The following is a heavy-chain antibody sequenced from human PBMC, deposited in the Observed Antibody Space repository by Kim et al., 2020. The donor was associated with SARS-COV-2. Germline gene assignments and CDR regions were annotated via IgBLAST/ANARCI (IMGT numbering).Heavy chain of an antibody. J-gene: IGHJ4*02. V-gene: IGHV1-69*13. Sequence: SVKVSCKASGGTFSSYAISWVRQAPGQGLEWMGGIIPIFGTANYAQKFQGRVTITADESTSTAYMELSSLRSEDTAVYYCARVGCSGGSCYSSLKYFDYWGQGTLVTVSS. CDR2: IIPIFGTA. D-gene: IGHD2-15*01. CDR1: GGTFSSYA. CDR3: ARVGCSGGSCYSSLKYFDY.